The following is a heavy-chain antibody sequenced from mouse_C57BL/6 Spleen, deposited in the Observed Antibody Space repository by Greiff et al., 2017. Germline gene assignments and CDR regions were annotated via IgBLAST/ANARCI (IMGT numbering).Heavy chain of an antibody. V-gene: IGHV14-4*01. CDR2: IDPENGDT. CDR1: GFNIKDDY. D-gene: IGHD1-1*01. Sequence: VQLQQSGAELVRPGASVKLSCTASGFNIKDDYMHWVKQRPEQGLEWIGWIDPENGDTEYASKFQGKATITADTSSNTAYLQLSSLTSEDTAVYYCTYYYGSSYEYYVDYWGQGTTLTVSS. J-gene: IGHJ2*01. CDR3: TYYYGSSYEYYVDY.